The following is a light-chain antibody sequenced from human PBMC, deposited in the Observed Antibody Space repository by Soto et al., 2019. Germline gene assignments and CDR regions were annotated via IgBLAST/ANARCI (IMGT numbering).Light chain of an antibody. V-gene: IGLV1-51*02. CDR3: GTGNSSLSAYF. J-gene: IGLJ1*01. CDR1: SSNIGNNY. CDR2: ENN. Sequence: QSALTQPPSVSAAPGQKVTISCSGSSSNIGNNYVSWYQQLPGTAPKLLIYENNRRPSGIPDRFSGSKSGTSATLGITGPQIGDEANYYCGTGNSSLSAYFFGTGTKATV.